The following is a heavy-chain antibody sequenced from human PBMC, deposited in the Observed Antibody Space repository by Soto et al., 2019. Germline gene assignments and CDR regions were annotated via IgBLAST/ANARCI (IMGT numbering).Heavy chain of an antibody. J-gene: IGHJ4*02. CDR3: TIFLSGYYYS. CDR2: IKSKANSYAT. V-gene: IGHV3-73*01. D-gene: IGHD3-22*01. CDR1: GFTFSGSA. Sequence: GGSLRLSCAASGFTFSGSAMHWVRQASGKGLEWVGRIKSKANSYATAYAASVKGRFTISRDDSKNTAYLQMNSLKTEDTAVYYCTIFLSGYYYSWGQGTLVTVS.